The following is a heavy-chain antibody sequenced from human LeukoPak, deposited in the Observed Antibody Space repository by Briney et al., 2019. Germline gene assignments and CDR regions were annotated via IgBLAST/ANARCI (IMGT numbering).Heavy chain of an antibody. Sequence: GGTLRLSCAASGFTFSDYYMSWIRQAPGKGLEWVSFISSSGSTIDYADSVKGRFTISRDNAKNSLYLQMNSLRAEDTAVYYCARDPSPILRRNYFDYWGQGTLVTVSS. J-gene: IGHJ4*02. CDR1: GFTFSDYY. V-gene: IGHV3-11*04. CDR2: ISSSGSTI. CDR3: ARDPSPILRRNYFDY. D-gene: IGHD4-17*01.